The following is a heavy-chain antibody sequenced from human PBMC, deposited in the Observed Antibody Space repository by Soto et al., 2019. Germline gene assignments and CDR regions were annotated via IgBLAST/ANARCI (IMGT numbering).Heavy chain of an antibody. CDR3: ARYSGWPTIDS. V-gene: IGHV4-34*01. Sequence: SETRSLTCVVYGGSFTCYYWTWIRQPPGERLEWIGEMNHDGITNYNPSLKSRVAITLDTSKNQFSLRLTSVTAADTAVYFCARYSGWPTIDSWGQGTLVTVSS. CDR2: MNHDGIT. J-gene: IGHJ4*02. D-gene: IGHD6-19*01. CDR1: GGSFTCYY.